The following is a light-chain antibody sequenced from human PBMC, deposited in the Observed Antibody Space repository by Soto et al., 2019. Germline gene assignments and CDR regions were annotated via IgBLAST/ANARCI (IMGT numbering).Light chain of an antibody. CDR1: QSVSNNY. V-gene: IGKV3-20*01. Sequence: EIVFTQSPGTLSLSPRERAPLSCRASQSVSNNYLAWYQQKPGQAPRLRIYGASNRATGIPDRLSGSGSGTHFTLTISRLEPEDFAVYYCQQYGSSGTFGQGTKVDIK. CDR2: GAS. CDR3: QQYGSSGT. J-gene: IGKJ1*01.